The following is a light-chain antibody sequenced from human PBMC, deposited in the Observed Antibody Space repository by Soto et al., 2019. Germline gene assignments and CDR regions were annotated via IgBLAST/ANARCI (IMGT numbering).Light chain of an antibody. CDR3: QQYVSSVT. J-gene: IGKJ1*01. CDR2: GAS. Sequence: IVLTQSPGTLSLSPGERATLSCRASQSVSRNYLGWYQQKPGQAPRLLIYGASSRATGIPDRFSGSGSGTYFTLTISRLEPEAFAVYYCQQYVSSVTFGQGTKVEIK. CDR1: QSVSRNY. V-gene: IGKV3-20*01.